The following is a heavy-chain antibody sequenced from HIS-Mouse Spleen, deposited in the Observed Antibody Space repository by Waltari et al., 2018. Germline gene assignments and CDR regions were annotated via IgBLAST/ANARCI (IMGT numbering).Heavy chain of an antibody. CDR1: GFTFSSYD. CDR2: IGTAGDT. V-gene: IGHV3-13*01. CDR3: ARGSSSSWYPYYYGMDV. J-gene: IGHJ6*02. Sequence: EVQLVESGGGLVQPGGSLRLSCAASGFTFSSYDMHWVRQATGKGLEWVSAIGTAGDTYYPGSVKGRFTISRENAKNSLYLQMNSLRAGDTAVYYCARGSSSSWYPYYYGMDVWGQGTTVTVSS. D-gene: IGHD6-13*01.